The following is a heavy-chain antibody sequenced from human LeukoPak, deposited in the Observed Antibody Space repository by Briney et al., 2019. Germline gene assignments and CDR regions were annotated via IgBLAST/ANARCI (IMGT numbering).Heavy chain of an antibody. CDR1: GGSFSGYY. V-gene: IGHV4-34*01. CDR3: AKPTGWYKYYFDS. CDR2: INHSGST. J-gene: IGHJ4*02. Sequence: SETLSLTCAVYGGSFSGYYWSWIRQPPGKGLEWIGEINHSGSTNYNPSLKSRVTISVDTSKNQFSLKLSSVTAADTAVYYCAKPTGWYKYYFDSWGQGTLVTVSA. D-gene: IGHD6-19*01.